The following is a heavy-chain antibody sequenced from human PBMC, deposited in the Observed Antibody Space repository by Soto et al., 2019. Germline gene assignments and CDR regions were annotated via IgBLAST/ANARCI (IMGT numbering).Heavy chain of an antibody. J-gene: IGHJ6*02. CDR2: INHSGST. CDR1: GGSFSGYY. CDR3: ASYSLWYTYYYGMDV. V-gene: IGHV4-34*01. D-gene: IGHD2-8*01. Sequence: PSETLSLTXAVYGGSFSGYYWSWIRQPPGKGLEWIGEINHSGSTNYNPSLKSRVTISVDTSKNQFSLKLSSVTAADTAVYYCASYSLWYTYYYGMDVWGQGTTVTVSS.